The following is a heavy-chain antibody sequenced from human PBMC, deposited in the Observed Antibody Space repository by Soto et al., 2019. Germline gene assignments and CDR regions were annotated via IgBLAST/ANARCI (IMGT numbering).Heavy chain of an antibody. D-gene: IGHD3-10*01. Sequence: SETLSLTCAVYGGSFSGYYWSWIRQPPGKGLEWIGEINHSGSTNYNPSLKSRVTIAVDTSKNQFSLKLSSVTAADTAVYYCARGYYGSGSYGFHYYYYIDVWGKGTTVTVSS. CDR3: ARGYYGSGSYGFHYYYYIDV. V-gene: IGHV4-34*01. CDR1: GGSFSGYY. J-gene: IGHJ6*03. CDR2: INHSGST.